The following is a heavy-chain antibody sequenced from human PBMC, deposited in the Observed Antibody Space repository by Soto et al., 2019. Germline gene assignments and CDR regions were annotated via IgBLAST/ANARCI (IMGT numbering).Heavy chain of an antibody. Sequence: PSETLSLTCTVSGDSVSSGSYYWNWIRQPPGKGLEWIGYFYSSGGTKYNPSLKSRAIISVDMSKNQFSLKLSSMTAADTAVYYCARGRVLLWFGESLLDYYYYGMDVWGQGTTVT. J-gene: IGHJ6*02. D-gene: IGHD3-10*01. CDR1: GDSVSSGSYY. V-gene: IGHV4-61*01. CDR2: FYSSGGT. CDR3: ARGRVLLWFGESLLDYYYYGMDV.